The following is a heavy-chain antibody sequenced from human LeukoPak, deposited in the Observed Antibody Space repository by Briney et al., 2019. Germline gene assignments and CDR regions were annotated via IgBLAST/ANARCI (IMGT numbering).Heavy chain of an antibody. CDR1: GGTFSNYA. Sequence: ASVNVSCKASGGTFSNYAISWVRQAPGQGLEWMGRIIPILGIANYAQKFQGRVTITADKSTSTAYMELSSLRSEDTAVYYCARDAPLQAQDYWGQGTLVTVSS. CDR2: IIPILGIA. V-gene: IGHV1-69*04. J-gene: IGHJ4*02. CDR3: ARDAPLQAQDY.